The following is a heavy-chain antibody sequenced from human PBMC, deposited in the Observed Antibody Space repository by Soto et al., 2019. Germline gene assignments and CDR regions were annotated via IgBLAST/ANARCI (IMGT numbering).Heavy chain of an antibody. CDR3: VGTGTTDDY. D-gene: IGHD4-17*01. CDR1: GASVRSGDYY. J-gene: IGHJ4*02. Sequence: SETLSLTCIVSGASVRSGDYYWICIRQAPGKGLEWIGYIYNSGGSYYNPSLKGRLTISIDTSKNQFSLKLNSVTAADTAIYYCVGTGTTDDYWGRGTLVTVSS. V-gene: IGHV4-30-4*01. CDR2: IYNSGGS.